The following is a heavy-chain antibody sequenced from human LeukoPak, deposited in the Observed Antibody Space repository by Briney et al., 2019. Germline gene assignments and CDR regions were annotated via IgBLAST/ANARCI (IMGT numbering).Heavy chain of an antibody. CDR1: GFTFSSYA. D-gene: IGHD6-13*01. V-gene: IGHV3-30-3*02. Sequence: GGSLRLSCAASGFTFSSYAMHWVRQAPGKGLEWVAVISYDGSNKYYADSVKGRFTISRDNSKNTLYLQMNSLRAEDTAVYYCAKTASYSSSSDYWGQGTLVTVSS. CDR2: ISYDGSNK. CDR3: AKTASYSSSSDY. J-gene: IGHJ4*02.